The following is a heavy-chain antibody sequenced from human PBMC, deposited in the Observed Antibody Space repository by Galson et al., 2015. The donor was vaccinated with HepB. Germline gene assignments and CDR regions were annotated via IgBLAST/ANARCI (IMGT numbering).Heavy chain of an antibody. D-gene: IGHD3-22*01. J-gene: IGHJ4*02. CDR2: ISYDGSNK. Sequence: SLRLSCAASGFTFSSYAMHWVRQAPGKGLEWVAVISYDGSNKYYADSVKGRFTISRDNSKNTLYLQMNSLRAEDTAVYYCARDPSKYYYDSSGYPNYWGQGTLATVSS. CDR1: GFTFSSYA. CDR3: ARDPSKYYYDSSGYPNY. V-gene: IGHV3-30-3*01.